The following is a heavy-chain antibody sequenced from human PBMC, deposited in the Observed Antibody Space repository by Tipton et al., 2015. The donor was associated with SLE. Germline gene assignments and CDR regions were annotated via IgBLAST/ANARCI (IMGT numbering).Heavy chain of an antibody. J-gene: IGHJ6*03. V-gene: IGHV4-59*01. CDR1: GGSFSGYY. CDR2: IYYSGST. Sequence: TLSLTCAMYGGSFSGYYWSWIRQPPGKGLEWIGYIYYSGSTNYNPSLKSRVTISVDTSKNQFSLKLSSVTAADTAVYYCARVPFYYYYYMDVWGKGTTVTVSS. CDR3: ARVPFYYYYYMDV.